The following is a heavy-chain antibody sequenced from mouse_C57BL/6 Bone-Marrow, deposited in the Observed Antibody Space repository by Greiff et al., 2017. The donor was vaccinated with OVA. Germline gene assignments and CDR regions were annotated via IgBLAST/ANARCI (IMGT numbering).Heavy chain of an antibody. V-gene: IGHV1-59*01. CDR1: GYTFTSYW. J-gene: IGHJ3*01. D-gene: IGHD2-3*01. Sequence: VQLQQPGAELVRPGTSVKLSCKASGYTFTSYWMHWVKQRPGQGLEWIGVIDPSDSYTNYNQKFKGKATLTVDTSSSTAYMQLSSLTSEDSAVYYCARRSPGLLPAYWGQGTLVTVSA. CDR3: ARRSPGLLPAY. CDR2: IDPSDSYT.